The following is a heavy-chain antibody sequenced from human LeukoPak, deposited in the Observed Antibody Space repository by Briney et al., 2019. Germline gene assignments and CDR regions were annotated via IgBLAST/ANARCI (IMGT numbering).Heavy chain of an antibody. Sequence: PGGSLRLSCAASEFIFKTYGMHWVRQAPGKGLEWVAVISYDGSNKYYADSVKGRFTISRDNSKNTLYLQMNSLRAEDTAVYYCARELWPDGYNNSPLDYWGQGTLVTASS. CDR3: ARELWPDGYNNSPLDY. CDR1: EFIFKTYG. D-gene: IGHD5-24*01. V-gene: IGHV3-30*19. CDR2: ISYDGSNK. J-gene: IGHJ4*02.